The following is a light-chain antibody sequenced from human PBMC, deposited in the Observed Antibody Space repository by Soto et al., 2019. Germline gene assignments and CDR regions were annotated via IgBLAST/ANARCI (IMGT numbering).Light chain of an antibody. CDR1: QSISSW. V-gene: IGKV1-5*03. Sequence: DIQMTQSPSTLSASVGDRVTITCRASQSISSWLAWYQQKPGKAPKLLIYKASSLESGVPSRFSGSGSGTEFTLTISSLQHDDFATYYCQQYNRYSTFGQGTKVEIK. CDR2: KAS. CDR3: QQYNRYST. J-gene: IGKJ1*01.